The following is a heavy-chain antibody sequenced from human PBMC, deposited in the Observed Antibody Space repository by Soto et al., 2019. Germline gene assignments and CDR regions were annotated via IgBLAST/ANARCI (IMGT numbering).Heavy chain of an antibody. D-gene: IGHD2-15*01. J-gene: IGHJ6*02. V-gene: IGHV1-58*01. CDR2: IVVGSGNT. CDR1: GFTFSNSA. Sequence: ASVKVSCKASGFTFSNSAVQWVRQARGQRLEWIGWIVVGSGNTNYAQKFQERVTITRDMSTSTAYMELSSLRSEDTAVYYCAAGYCSGGSCYDYYYYGMDVWGQGTTVTVSS. CDR3: AAGYCSGGSCYDYYYYGMDV.